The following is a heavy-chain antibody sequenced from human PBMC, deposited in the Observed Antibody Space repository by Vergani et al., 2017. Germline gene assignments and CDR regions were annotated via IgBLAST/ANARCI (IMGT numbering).Heavy chain of an antibody. V-gene: IGHV1-2*04. CDR2: INPNSGGT. J-gene: IGHJ6*03. CDR3: ARGVPTIFGVVVPPAYYYYYMDV. D-gene: IGHD3-3*01. Sequence: QVQLVQSGAEVKKPGASVKVSCKASGYTFTGYYMHWVRQAPGQGLEWMGWINPNSGGTNYAQKFQGWVTMTRDTSISTAYMELSRLRSDDTAVYYCARGVPTIFGVVVPPAYYYYYMDVWGKGTTVTVSS. CDR1: GYTFTGYY.